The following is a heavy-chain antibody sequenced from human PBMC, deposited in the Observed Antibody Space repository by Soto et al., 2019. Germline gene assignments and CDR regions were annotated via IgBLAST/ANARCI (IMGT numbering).Heavy chain of an antibody. CDR1: GYTFTSYA. Sequence: ASLQVACTGSGYTFTSYAMHLVRQAPGQRLEWMGWINAGNGNTKYSQKFQGRVTITRDTSASTAYMELSSLRSEDTAVYYCARDTSYFQHWGQGTLVTVSS. D-gene: IGHD3-16*01. J-gene: IGHJ1*01. CDR3: ARDTSYFQH. V-gene: IGHV1-3*01. CDR2: INAGNGNT.